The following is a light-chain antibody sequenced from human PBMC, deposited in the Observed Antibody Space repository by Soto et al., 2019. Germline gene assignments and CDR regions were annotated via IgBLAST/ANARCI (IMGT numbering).Light chain of an antibody. CDR1: QSISSF. CDR2: AAS. V-gene: IGKV1-9*01. CDR3: QQLHGYPIT. Sequence: IQMTQPPSSLSASVGDRVTITCRASQSISSFLTWYQQKPGKAPKLLIYAASNFQSGVPSRFSGSGSGTHFTLTISSLQPEDFATYYCQQLHGYPITFGQGTRLEIK. J-gene: IGKJ5*01.